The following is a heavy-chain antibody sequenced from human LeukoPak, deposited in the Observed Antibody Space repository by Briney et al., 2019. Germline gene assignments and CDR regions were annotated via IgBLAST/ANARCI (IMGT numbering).Heavy chain of an antibody. V-gene: IGHV3-7*01. CDR2: IKQDGSEK. CDR1: GFSFSTYW. D-gene: IGHD3-22*01. Sequence: PGGSLRLSCVASGFSFSTYWMSWVRKAPGKGLEWVANIKQDGSEKYYVDSVKGRFTISRDNAKNSLYLQMNSLRAEDTAVYYCARGPRYYYDSSGYSYFDYWGQGTLVTVSS. CDR3: ARGPRYYYDSSGYSYFDY. J-gene: IGHJ4*02.